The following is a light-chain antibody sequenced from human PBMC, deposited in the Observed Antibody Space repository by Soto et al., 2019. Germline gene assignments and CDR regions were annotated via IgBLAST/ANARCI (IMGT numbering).Light chain of an antibody. Sequence: ETLMTQSPATLSASPGERVTLSCRASQSININLAWYQQKPGQAPRVLIYGASSRASGIPDRFSGSGSGTDFTLTISRLEHDDFAFYYCQQYHNWPPLTFGGGTKVDIK. CDR1: QSININ. CDR3: QQYHNWPPLT. V-gene: IGKV3D-15*01. CDR2: GAS. J-gene: IGKJ4*01.